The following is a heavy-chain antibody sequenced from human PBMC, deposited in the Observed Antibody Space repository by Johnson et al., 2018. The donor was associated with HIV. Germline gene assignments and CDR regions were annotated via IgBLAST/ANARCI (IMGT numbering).Heavy chain of an antibody. V-gene: IGHV3-33*08. D-gene: IGHD2-2*01. CDR2: IKEDGSET. CDR1: GFNVRNHW. CDR3: ARGLVVPA. J-gene: IGHJ3*01. Sequence: QVQLVESGGGLVQPGGSLRLSCAASGFNVRNHWMSWVRQAPGKGLDWVAVIKEDGSETYYADSVKGRFTISRDNSKNTLYPQMNSLRAEDTAVYYCARGLVVPAWGQGTMVTVSS.